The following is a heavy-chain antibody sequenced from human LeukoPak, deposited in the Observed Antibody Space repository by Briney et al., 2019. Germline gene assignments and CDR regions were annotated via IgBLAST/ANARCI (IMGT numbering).Heavy chain of an antibody. Sequence: PSETLSLTCTVSGGSISSYFWSWIRQPAGKGLEWIRRIYTSGSTNYNPSLKSRVTMSVDTSKNQFSLKLSSVTAADTAVYYCAREGYYYDSSGYYGYYYYMDVWGKGTTVTVSS. J-gene: IGHJ6*03. CDR3: AREGYYYDSSGYYGYYYYMDV. CDR2: IYTSGST. CDR1: GGSISSYF. V-gene: IGHV4-4*07. D-gene: IGHD3-22*01.